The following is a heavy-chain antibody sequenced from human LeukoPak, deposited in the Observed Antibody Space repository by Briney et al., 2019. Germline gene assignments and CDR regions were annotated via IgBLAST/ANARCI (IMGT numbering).Heavy chain of an antibody. CDR3: AADCYSGSFPPYFDY. J-gene: IGHJ4*02. CDR1: GGTLSRYA. CDR2: IFRICGTD. D-gene: IGHD1-26*01. V-gene: IGHV1-69*05. Sequence: GGAVKVSCQPSGGTLSRYAFSWVRQAPGRGLGWVGRIFRICGTDNYAQRFQGRVTITTDESTSTAYMELCSLRSEDTAVYYCAADCYSGSFPPYFDYWGQGTLVTVSS.